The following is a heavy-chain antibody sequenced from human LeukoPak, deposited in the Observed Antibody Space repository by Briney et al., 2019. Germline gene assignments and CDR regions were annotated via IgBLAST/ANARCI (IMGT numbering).Heavy chain of an antibody. CDR1: GGSFSGYY. Sequence: SETLSLTCAVYGGSFSGYYWSWIRQPPGKGLEWIGEINHSGSTNYNPSLKSRVTISVDTSKNQFSLKLSSVTAADTAVYYCARSSGWYPFDYWGQGTLDTVSS. CDR2: INHSGST. J-gene: IGHJ4*02. V-gene: IGHV4-34*01. CDR3: ARSSGWYPFDY. D-gene: IGHD6-19*01.